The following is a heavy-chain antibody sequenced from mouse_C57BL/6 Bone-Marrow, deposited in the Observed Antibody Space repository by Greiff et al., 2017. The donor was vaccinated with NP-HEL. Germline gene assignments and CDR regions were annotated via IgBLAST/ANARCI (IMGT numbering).Heavy chain of an antibody. D-gene: IGHD1-1*01. V-gene: IGHV1-63*01. CDR2: IYPGGGYT. Sequence: VQLQQSGAELVRPGTSVKMSCKASGYTFTNYWIGWAKQRPGHGLEWIGDIYPGGGYTNYNEKFKGKATLTADKSSSTAYMQFSSLTSEDSAIYYCARSRGGVTTVVGAMDYWGQGTSVTVSS. CDR3: ARSRGGVTTVVGAMDY. J-gene: IGHJ4*01. CDR1: GYTFTNYW.